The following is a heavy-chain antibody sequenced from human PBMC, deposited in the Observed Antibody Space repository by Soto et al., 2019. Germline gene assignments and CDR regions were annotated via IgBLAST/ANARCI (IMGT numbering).Heavy chain of an antibody. Sequence: GGSLRLSCAASGFTFDEYAMHLVRQPPGKGLEWVSRISWGGSNRYYADSVQGRFNTSRNKSQYSLYMEMNILSPEDTALYYCAKDISRGPTKNYDFWSGPDYCGQGTLVTVSS. J-gene: IGHJ4*02. CDR3: AKDISRGPTKNYDFWSGPDY. D-gene: IGHD3-3*01. CDR1: GFTFDEYA. CDR2: ISWGGSNR. V-gene: IGHV3-43D*04.